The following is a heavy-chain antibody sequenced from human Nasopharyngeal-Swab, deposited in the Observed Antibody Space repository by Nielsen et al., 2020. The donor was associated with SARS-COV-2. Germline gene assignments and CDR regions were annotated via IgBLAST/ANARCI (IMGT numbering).Heavy chain of an antibody. Sequence: WIRQPPGKGLEWIGYIYYSGSTYYNPSLKSRVTISVGTSKNQFSLKLSSVTAADTAVYYCARGRGGWLGVNWFDPWGQGTLVTVSS. V-gene: IGHV4-31*02. CDR3: ARGRGGWLGVNWFDP. J-gene: IGHJ5*02. D-gene: IGHD3-10*01. CDR2: IYYSGST.